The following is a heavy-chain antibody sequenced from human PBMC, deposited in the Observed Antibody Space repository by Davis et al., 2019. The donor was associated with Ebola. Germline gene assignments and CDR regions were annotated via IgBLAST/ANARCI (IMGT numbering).Heavy chain of an antibody. D-gene: IGHD1-1*01. CDR2: ISGSGDAT. J-gene: IGHJ4*02. CDR1: GFTFSSYW. CDR3: AKMNWKVVAY. V-gene: IGHV3-23*01. Sequence: GESLKISCAASGFTFSSYWMSWVRQAPGKGLEWVSAISGSGDATYYADSVKGRFTISRDNSKNTLYLQMTSLTAEDAAVYYCAKMNWKVVAYWGQGTLVTVSS.